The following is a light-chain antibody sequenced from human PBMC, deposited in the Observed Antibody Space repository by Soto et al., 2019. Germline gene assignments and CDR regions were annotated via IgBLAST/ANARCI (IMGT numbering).Light chain of an antibody. J-gene: IGLJ2*01. CDR3: GTWDSSLRVVI. Sequence: QSVLTQPPSVSAAPGQKVTISCSGSKSNIGKNFVSWYQRLPGTAPKVLIYDNDKRPSGIPDRISGSKSGTSATLGITGLQTGDEADYYCGTWDSSLRVVIFGGGTKVTVL. CDR2: DND. CDR1: KSNIGKNF. V-gene: IGLV1-51*01.